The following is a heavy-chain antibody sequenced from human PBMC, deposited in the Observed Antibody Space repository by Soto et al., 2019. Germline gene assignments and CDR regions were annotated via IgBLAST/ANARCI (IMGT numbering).Heavy chain of an antibody. Sequence: QVQLVESGGGLVKPGGSLRLSCAASGFTFSDYYMSWIRQAPGKGLEWVSYISSSGSTIYYADSVKGRFTISRDNAKNSLYLQMNSLRAEDTAVYYCASSCSSTSCYVLGAFDIWGQGTMVTVSS. D-gene: IGHD2-2*01. CDR2: ISSSGSTI. J-gene: IGHJ3*02. V-gene: IGHV3-11*01. CDR1: GFTFSDYY. CDR3: ASSCSSTSCYVLGAFDI.